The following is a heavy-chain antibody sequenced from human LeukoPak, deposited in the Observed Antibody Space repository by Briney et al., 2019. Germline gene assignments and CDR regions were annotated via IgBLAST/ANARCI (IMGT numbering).Heavy chain of an antibody. J-gene: IGHJ4*02. Sequence: GSLILSCAASGFTVITNDMTWVRQAPGKGLEWVSVLYSDGNTKYADSVQGRFTISRDNSKNTLYLEMNSLSPDDTAVYYCARGVEPLAANTLAYWGQGTLATVSS. CDR3: ARGVEPLAANTLAY. D-gene: IGHD1-14*01. V-gene: IGHV3-53*01. CDR1: GFTVITND. CDR2: LYSDGNT.